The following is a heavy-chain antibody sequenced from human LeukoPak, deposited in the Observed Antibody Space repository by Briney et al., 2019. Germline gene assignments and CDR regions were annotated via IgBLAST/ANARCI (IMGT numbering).Heavy chain of an antibody. V-gene: IGHV4-39*07. CDR3: ARDSYCSGGSCFVDY. Sequence: SETLSLTCTVSGGSISSSSYYWGWIRQPPGKGLEWIGSIYYSGSTYYNPSLKSRVTISVDTSKNQFSLKLSSVTAADTAVYYCARDSYCSGGSCFVDYWGQGTLVTVSS. CDR2: IYYSGST. J-gene: IGHJ4*02. D-gene: IGHD2-15*01. CDR1: GGSISSSSYY.